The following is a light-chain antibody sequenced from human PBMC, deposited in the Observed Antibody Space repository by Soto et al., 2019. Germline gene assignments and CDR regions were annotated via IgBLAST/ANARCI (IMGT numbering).Light chain of an antibody. J-gene: IGKJ2*01. Sequence: DVVMTQFPLSLSVIPGQPASISCRSSQSPVTSDGNTYLNWFHQRPGQSPRCLIYKISNRDSGVPDRFIGSGSGTEFTLKISRVEAEDVGIYYCMQGTSWPYTFGQGTKLEI. CDR3: MQGTSWPYT. CDR2: KIS. CDR1: QSPVTSDGNTY. V-gene: IGKV2-30*01.